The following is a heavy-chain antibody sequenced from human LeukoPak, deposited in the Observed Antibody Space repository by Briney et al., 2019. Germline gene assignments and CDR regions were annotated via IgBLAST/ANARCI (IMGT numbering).Heavy chain of an antibody. CDR1: GGSFSGYY. J-gene: IGHJ4*02. CDR3: ARGAAAGKFDY. Sequence: SETLSLTCAVYGGSFSGYYWSWIRQPPGKGLEWIGEINHSGSTNYNPSLKSRVTMSVDTSKNQFSLKLSSVTAADTAVYYCARGAAAGKFDYWGQGTLVTVSS. CDR2: INHSGST. V-gene: IGHV4-34*01. D-gene: IGHD6-13*01.